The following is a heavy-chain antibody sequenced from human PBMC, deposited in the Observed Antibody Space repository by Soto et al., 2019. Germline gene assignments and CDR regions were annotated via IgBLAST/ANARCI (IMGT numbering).Heavy chain of an antibody. Sequence: QVQLQESGPGLVKPSQTLSLTCTVSGGSISTVNYWWSWIRQSPDMGLEWIGHIYNGGSTYNNPSLAXRXTXSXHTSKNQLSLTLSSVSAADTAVYYCARGPSGDKVDSWGQGTLVTVSS. D-gene: IGHD7-27*01. CDR2: IYNGGST. V-gene: IGHV4-30-4*01. CDR3: ARGPSGDKVDS. J-gene: IGHJ4*02. CDR1: GGSISTVNYW.